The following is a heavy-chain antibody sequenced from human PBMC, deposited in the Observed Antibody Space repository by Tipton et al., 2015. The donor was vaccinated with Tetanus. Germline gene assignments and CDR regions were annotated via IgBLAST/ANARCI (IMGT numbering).Heavy chain of an antibody. CDR1: GGSISSFY. CDR2: IYYTGST. Sequence: GLVKPSETLSLSCTVSGGSISSFYWSWIRQSPGRGLEWIGYIYYTGSTNYNPSLQSRVTISVDTSKNQFSLQLAFVTAADTAIYYCARERIEASYYHGLDVWGPGTTVAVSS. J-gene: IGHJ6*02. V-gene: IGHV4-59*01. CDR3: ARERIEASYYHGLDV. D-gene: IGHD2-21*01.